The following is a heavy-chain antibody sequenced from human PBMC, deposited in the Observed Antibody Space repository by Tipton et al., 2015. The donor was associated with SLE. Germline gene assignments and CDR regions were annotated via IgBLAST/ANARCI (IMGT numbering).Heavy chain of an antibody. CDR3: ARLGVAAAGYYYGMDV. Sequence: QLVQSGAEVKKAGESLKISCKGSGYSFTSHWVAWVRQMPGKGLEWMGIIYPGDSDTRYSPSFQGQVTISADKSISTAYLQWSSLKASDTAMYYCARLGVAAAGYYYGMDVGGQGTTVSVSS. V-gene: IGHV5-51*03. CDR1: GYSFTSHW. CDR2: IYPGDSDT. J-gene: IGHJ6*02. D-gene: IGHD6-13*01.